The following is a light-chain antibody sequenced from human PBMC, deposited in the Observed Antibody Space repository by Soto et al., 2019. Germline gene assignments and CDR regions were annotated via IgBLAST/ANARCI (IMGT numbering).Light chain of an antibody. V-gene: IGLV2-14*01. CDR2: EVS. CDR3: ISYLPNTSYG. CDR1: TNDVGDYRY. Sequence: QAVLAQPASVSWAPGQSITISCTGTTNDVGDYRYVSWYQQHPGKAPKVMIYEVSNRPSGVSNRFSGSKSGNTASLPISALQAEHEADYYCISYLPNTSYGLGRGTKV. J-gene: IGLJ1*01.